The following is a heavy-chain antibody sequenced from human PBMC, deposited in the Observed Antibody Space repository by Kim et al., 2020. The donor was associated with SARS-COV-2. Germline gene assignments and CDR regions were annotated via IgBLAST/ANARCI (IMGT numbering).Heavy chain of an antibody. V-gene: IGHV3-11*05. CDR3: ARDPRYNLQGQAGMDV. Sequence: SVKGRYTVSIDNARNSLYLQMNSLRAEDTAVYFCARDPRYNLQGQAGMDVWGQGTTVTVSS. D-gene: IGHD1-1*01. J-gene: IGHJ6*02.